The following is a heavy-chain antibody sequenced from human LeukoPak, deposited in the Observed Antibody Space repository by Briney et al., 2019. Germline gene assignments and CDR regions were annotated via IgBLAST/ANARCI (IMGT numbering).Heavy chain of an antibody. CDR3: AKGHRPCTAGFCYSYYYYYYMDV. J-gene: IGHJ6*03. D-gene: IGHD2-15*01. V-gene: IGHV3-30*18. Sequence: GGSLRLSCAAPGFTFSHYAMHWVRQAPGKGLDWVAVISYDGANKFYSDSVRGRFTISRDSSKNTLYLQMNSLRPEDTAVYYCAKGHRPCTAGFCYSYYYYYYMDVWGSGTTVTVSS. CDR2: ISYDGANK. CDR1: GFTFSHYA.